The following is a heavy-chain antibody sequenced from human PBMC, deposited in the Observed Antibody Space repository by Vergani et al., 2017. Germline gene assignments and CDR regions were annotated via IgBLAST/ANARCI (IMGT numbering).Heavy chain of an antibody. Sequence: QVQLQESGPGLVKPSETLSLTCTVSGYSISSGYYWGWIRQPPGKGLEWIGSIYHSGSTYYNPSLKSRVTISVDTSKNQFSLKLSSVTAADTAVYYCARDGSGCSGGSCYRFYYYYYMDVWGKGP. CDR3: ARDGSGCSGGSCYRFYYYYYMDV. V-gene: IGHV4-38-2*02. CDR1: GYSISSGYY. CDR2: IYHSGST. D-gene: IGHD2-15*01. J-gene: IGHJ6*03.